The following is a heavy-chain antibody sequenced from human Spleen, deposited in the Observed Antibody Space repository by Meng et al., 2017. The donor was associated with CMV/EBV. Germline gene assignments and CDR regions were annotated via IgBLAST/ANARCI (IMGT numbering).Heavy chain of an antibody. V-gene: IGHV4-39*07. CDR2: IYSSGSS. Sequence: VSVGPLSSSSSYWACILQPPVQVLEWLGLIYSSGSSYYNPSLQSRVTISVDTSKNQFSLKLSSVTAADTAVYYCARDRFRTPNWFDPWGQGTLVTVSS. CDR3: ARDRFRTPNWFDP. CDR1: VGPLSSSSSY. D-gene: IGHD3-3*01. J-gene: IGHJ5*02.